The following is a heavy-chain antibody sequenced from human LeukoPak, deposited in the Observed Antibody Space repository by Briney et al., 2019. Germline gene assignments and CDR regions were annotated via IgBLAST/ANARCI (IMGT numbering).Heavy chain of an antibody. CDR1: GGSISSSRYY. V-gene: IGHV4-39*01. Sequence: TSETLSLTCTVSGGSISSSRYYWGWIRQPPGQGLEWIGSIYYSGSAYYNPSLKSRVTISVDTSKNQFSLKLSSVTAADTAVYYCARLRTYCSSSSCFLYVFDYWGQGTQVTVSS. J-gene: IGHJ4*02. CDR3: ARLRTYCSSSSCFLYVFDY. D-gene: IGHD2-2*01. CDR2: IYYSGSA.